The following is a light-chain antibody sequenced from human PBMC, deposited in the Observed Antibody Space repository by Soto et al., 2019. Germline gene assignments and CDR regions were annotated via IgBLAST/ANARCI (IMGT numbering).Light chain of an antibody. J-gene: IGKJ3*01. CDR1: QSVLYSSKNKNY. CDR2: WAS. CDR3: QQYYSTPFT. Sequence: DIVMTQSADSLAVSLGERATINCKSSQSVLYSSKNKNYLAWYQQKPGQPPKLLIYWASTRESGVPDRFSGSGSGTDFTLTISSLQAEDVAAYYCQQYYSTPFTFGPGTKVDIK. V-gene: IGKV4-1*01.